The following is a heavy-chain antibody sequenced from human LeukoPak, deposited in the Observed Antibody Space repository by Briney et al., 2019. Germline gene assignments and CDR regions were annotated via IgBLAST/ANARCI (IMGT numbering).Heavy chain of an antibody. CDR2: INPAGSET. V-gene: IGHV3-7*01. CDR3: ATFGLVAALDL. D-gene: IGHD5-12*01. CDR1: GFSFNAYW. J-gene: IGHJ4*02. Sequence: GSLRLSCAASGFSFNAYWMAWVRQAPGTGLEWVANINPAGSETFHVDPVKGRFSISRDHAKNLVYLQMNGLRAEDTAVYYCATFGLVAALDLWGQGTLVTVSS.